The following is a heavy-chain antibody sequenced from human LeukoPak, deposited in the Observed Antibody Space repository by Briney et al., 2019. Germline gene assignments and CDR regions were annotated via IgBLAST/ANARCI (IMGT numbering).Heavy chain of an antibody. Sequence: GGSLRLSCAASGFTVSSSYMSWVRQAPGKGLEWVSVIHSGGKTYYADSVKGRFTISRDNSKNTVYLQMNSLRAEDTAVYYCAKLDIVVVTGEYYFDYWGQGTLVTVSS. CDR2: IHSGGKT. CDR1: GFTVSSSY. J-gene: IGHJ4*02. V-gene: IGHV3-53*01. CDR3: AKLDIVVVTGEYYFDY. D-gene: IGHD2-2*03.